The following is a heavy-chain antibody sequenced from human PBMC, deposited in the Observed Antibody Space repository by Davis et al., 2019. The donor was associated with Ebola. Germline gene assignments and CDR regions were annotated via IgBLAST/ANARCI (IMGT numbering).Heavy chain of an antibody. J-gene: IGHJ5*02. D-gene: IGHD1-26*01. Sequence: GESLKISCAASGFTFSSYAMSWVRQAPGKGLEWVSAISGSGGSTYYADSVKGRFTISRDNSKNTLYLQMSSLRAEDTAVYYCAKDGSGEQLKAWGQGTLVTVSS. CDR3: AKDGSGEQLKA. CDR2: ISGSGGST. CDR1: GFTFSSYA. V-gene: IGHV3-23*01.